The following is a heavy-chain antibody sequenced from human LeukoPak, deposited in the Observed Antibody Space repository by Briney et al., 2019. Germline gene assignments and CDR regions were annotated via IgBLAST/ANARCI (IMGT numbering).Heavy chain of an antibody. CDR3: ARADPVGY. V-gene: IGHV1-2*02. CDR2: VNCNTGGT. J-gene: IGHJ4*02. CDR1: VYTFTGSF. Sequence: GASVKVSRKASVYTFTGSFMHWVRQAPGQGLAWMGWVNCNTGGTKFAQKIQGRVTMTRDTSISTAYMELSRLRSDDTAVYYCARADPVGYWGQGTQVTVSS.